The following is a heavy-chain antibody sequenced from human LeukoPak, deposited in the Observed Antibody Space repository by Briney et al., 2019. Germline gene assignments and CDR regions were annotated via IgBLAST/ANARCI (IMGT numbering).Heavy chain of an antibody. D-gene: IGHD6-19*01. CDR1: GFTFSSYW. CDR2: IKQDGSEK. CDR3: ARDLTGYSSGPTGY. J-gene: IGHJ4*02. V-gene: IGHV3-7*01. Sequence: GGSLRLSCAASGFTFSSYWMSWVRQAPGKGLEWVANIKQDGSEKYYVDSVKGRFTISRDNAKNSLYLQMNSLRAEDTAAYYCARDLTGYSSGPTGYWGQGTLVTVSS.